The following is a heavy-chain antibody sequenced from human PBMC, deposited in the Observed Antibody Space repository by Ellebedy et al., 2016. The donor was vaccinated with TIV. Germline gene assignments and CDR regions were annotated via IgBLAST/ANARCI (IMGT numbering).Heavy chain of an antibody. CDR3: AKETTELTATTLY. D-gene: IGHD1-1*01. CDR1: GFTFSPYA. Sequence: PGGSLRLSCAASGFTFSPYAMAWVRQAPGKGLEWVSGIVGSGAQKYADSVKGRFTISRDNSKNTLNLQLSSLRSEDTAVYYCAKETTELTATTLYWGQGTLVTVSS. J-gene: IGHJ4*02. CDR2: IVGSGA. V-gene: IGHV3-23*01.